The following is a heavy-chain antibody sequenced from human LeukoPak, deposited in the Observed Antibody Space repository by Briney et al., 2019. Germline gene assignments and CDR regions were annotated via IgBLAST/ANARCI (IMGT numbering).Heavy chain of an antibody. J-gene: IGHJ3*02. CDR2: ISEDGSIK. CDR3: AKEVGARDAFDI. D-gene: IGHD1-26*01. CDR1: GFAFSSCG. V-gene: IGHV3-30*18. Sequence: GMSLRLSCAASGFAFSSCGIHWVRQAPGKGLEWVALISEDGSIKFYADSVKGRFTISGDNSKNTLYLQMNSLRAEVTAVYYCAKEVGARDAFDIWGQGTLVTVSP.